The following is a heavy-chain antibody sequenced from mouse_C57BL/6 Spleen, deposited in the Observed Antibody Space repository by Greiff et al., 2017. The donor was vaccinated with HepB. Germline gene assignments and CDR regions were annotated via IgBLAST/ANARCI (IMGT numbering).Heavy chain of an antibody. D-gene: IGHD4-1*01. Sequence: EVMLVESGPELVKPGASVKISCKASGYTFTDYYMNWVKQSHGKSLEWIGDINPNNGGTSYNQKFKGKATLTVDKSSSTAYMELRSLTSEDSAVYYCARNWVGYAMDYWGQGTSVTVSS. CDR2: INPNNGGT. J-gene: IGHJ4*01. V-gene: IGHV1-26*01. CDR3: ARNWVGYAMDY. CDR1: GYTFTDYY.